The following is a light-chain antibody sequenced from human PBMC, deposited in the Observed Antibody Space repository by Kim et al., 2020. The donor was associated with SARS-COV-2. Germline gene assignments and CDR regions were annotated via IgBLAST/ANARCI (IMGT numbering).Light chain of an antibody. CDR2: GAS. CDR3: LQYVSSLWT. J-gene: IGKJ1*01. V-gene: IGKV3-20*01. Sequence: EIVLTQSPGTLSLSPGERATLSCRASQVISRNYLTWYQQKPGQAPRLLIYGASSRATGIPDRFSGSGSGTDFTLTISRLEPEDFAVYYCLQYVSSLWTFGQGTKVDIK. CDR1: QVISRNY.